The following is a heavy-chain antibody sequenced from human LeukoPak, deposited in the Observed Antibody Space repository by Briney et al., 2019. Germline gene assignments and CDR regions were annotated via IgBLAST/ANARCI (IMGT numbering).Heavy chain of an antibody. D-gene: IGHD6-6*01. Sequence: GASVKVSCKASGYTFTSYGISWVRQAPGQGLEWMGWISAYNGNTNYAQKLQGRVTMTTDTSTSTAYMELRSLRSDDTAVYYCARDRPQIAARPPFYYYYYMDVWGKGTTVTVSS. CDR1: GYTFTSYG. V-gene: IGHV1-18*01. CDR3: ARDRPQIAARPPFYYYYYMDV. J-gene: IGHJ6*03. CDR2: ISAYNGNT.